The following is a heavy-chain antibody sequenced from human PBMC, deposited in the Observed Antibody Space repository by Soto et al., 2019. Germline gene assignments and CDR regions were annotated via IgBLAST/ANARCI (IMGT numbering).Heavy chain of an antibody. CDR3: AKDPSPLQWVQRANCFDS. J-gene: IGHJ5*01. Sequence: EVQLLESGGGLVQPGGSLRLSCAASGFTFSNYAMSWVRQAPGKGLEWVSAISGSGGSTYYADSVKGQFTISRDNSKNTLYLQMNSLRAEDTAVYYCAKDPSPLQWVQRANCFDSWGKGTLVTVSS. CDR1: GFTFSNYA. V-gene: IGHV3-23*01. CDR2: ISGSGGST. D-gene: IGHD1-1*01.